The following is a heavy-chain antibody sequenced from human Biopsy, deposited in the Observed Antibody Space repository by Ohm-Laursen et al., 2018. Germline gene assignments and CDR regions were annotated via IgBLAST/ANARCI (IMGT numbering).Heavy chain of an antibody. CDR2: ISGNSDII. J-gene: IGHJ4*02. V-gene: IGHV3-23*01. Sequence: SLRLSCAASGFTFSSYAMTWFRQAPGKGLEWVSTISGNSDIIYDTDSVKGRFTISRDNSKNTLYLQMNSLRADDTAVYYCASLCSAMNCDKYFESWGRGTLVAVSS. D-gene: IGHD3-9*01. CDR1: GFTFSSYA. CDR3: ASLCSAMNCDKYFES.